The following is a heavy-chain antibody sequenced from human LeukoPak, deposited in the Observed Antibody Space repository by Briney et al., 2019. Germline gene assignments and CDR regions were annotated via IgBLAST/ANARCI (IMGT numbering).Heavy chain of an antibody. CDR1: GFTFSSYS. D-gene: IGHD1-20*01. CDR3: ASDSYNWNYADY. CDR2: ISSSSSYI. V-gene: IGHV3-21*04. Sequence: GGSLRLSCAASGFTFSSYSMNWVRQAPGKGLEWVSSISSSSSYIYYADSVKGRFTISRDNAKNSLYLQMNSLRAEDTAVYYCASDSYNWNYADYWGQGTLVTVSS. J-gene: IGHJ4*02.